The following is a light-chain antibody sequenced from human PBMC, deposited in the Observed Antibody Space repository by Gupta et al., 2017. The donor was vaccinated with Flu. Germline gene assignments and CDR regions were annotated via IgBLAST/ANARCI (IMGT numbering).Light chain of an antibody. V-gene: IGLV2-23*01. CDR3: CSYAGSYTVI. CDR2: EGT. CDR1: SSDVGNYVL. J-gene: IGLJ2*01. Sequence: QSALTPSVSVSASAAQSITISCTGTSSDVGNYVLVSWYQQHPGKAPKLMIYEGTKRPSGVSSRFSGSKSGNTASLTISGLQAEDEADYYCCSYAGSYTVIFGGGTKLTVL.